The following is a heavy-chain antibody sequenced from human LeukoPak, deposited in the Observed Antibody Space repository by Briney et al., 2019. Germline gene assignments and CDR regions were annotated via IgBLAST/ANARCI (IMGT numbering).Heavy chain of an antibody. Sequence: KPSETLSLTCTVSGGSISSSSYYWGWIRQPPGKGLEWIGSIYYSGSTNYNPSLKSRVTISVDTSKNQFSLKLSSVTAADTAVYYCARVPRLSIAAARWYFDLWGRGTLVTVSS. CDR1: GGSISSSSYY. V-gene: IGHV4-39*07. CDR3: ARVPRLSIAAARWYFDL. D-gene: IGHD6-13*01. CDR2: IYYSGST. J-gene: IGHJ2*01.